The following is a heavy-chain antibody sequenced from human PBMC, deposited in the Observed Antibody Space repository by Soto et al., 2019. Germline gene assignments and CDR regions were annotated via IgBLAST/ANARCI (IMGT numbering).Heavy chain of an antibody. D-gene: IGHD2-2*03. V-gene: IGHV4-34*01. CDR3: ARGALVHGYCSSTSCRNWFAP. CDR1: GGSFSGYY. J-gene: IGHJ5*02. Sequence: NPSETLALTCAVYGGSFSGYYWSWIRQPPGKGLEWIGEINHSGSTNYNPSLKSRVTISVDTSKNQFSLKLSSVTAADTAVYYCARGALVHGYCSSTSCRNWFAPWGQGTLVTVSS. CDR2: INHSGST.